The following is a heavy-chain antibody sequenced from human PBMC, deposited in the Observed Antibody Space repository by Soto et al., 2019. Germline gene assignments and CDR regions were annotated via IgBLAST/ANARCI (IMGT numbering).Heavy chain of an antibody. D-gene: IGHD2-21*01. CDR3: AGAGVAPYSYCGMDV. CDR1: GYTFTRSG. CDR2: ISTYNGDT. V-gene: IGHV1-18*01. J-gene: IGHJ6*02. Sequence: QVQLVQSGAEVKKPGASVKVSCKASGYTFTRSGISWVRQAPGQWLEWMGWISTYNGDTNYAQTCQGRVTMTTDKATGTVHVEVRSLRSDDTAVYYCAGAGVAPYSYCGMDVWGQGTPVTVTS.